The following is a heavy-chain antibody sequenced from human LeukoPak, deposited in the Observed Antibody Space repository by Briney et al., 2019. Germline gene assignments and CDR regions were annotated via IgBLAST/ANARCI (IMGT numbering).Heavy chain of an antibody. CDR3: ANMVRGSAMDY. J-gene: IGHJ4*02. Sequence: ASVKVSCKASGYTFTGYYMHWVRQAPGQRLEWMGWINAGNGNTKYSQKFQGRVTITRDTSASTAYMELSSLRSEDTAVYYCANMVRGSAMDYWGQGTLVTVSS. CDR1: GYTFTGYY. D-gene: IGHD3-10*01. CDR2: INAGNGNT. V-gene: IGHV1-3*01.